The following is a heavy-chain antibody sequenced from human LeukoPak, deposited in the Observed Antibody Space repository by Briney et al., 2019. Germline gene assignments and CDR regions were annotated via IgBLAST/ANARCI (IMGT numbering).Heavy chain of an antibody. CDR3: AREYQYYYDSSGYYDY. D-gene: IGHD3-22*01. CDR1: GGSISTSSYY. V-gene: IGHV4-39*07. CDR2: IYYSGST. Sequence: SETLSLTCTVSGGSISTSSYYWGWIRQPPGKGLEWIGSIYYSGSTYYNPSLKSRVTISVDTSKNQFSLKLSSVTAADTAVYHCAREYQYYYDSSGYYDYWGQGTLVTVSS. J-gene: IGHJ4*02.